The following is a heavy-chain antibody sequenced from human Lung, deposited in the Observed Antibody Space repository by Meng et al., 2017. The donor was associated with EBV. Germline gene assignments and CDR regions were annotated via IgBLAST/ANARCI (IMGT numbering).Heavy chain of an antibody. Sequence: QVDLVDVGAEGRKHGSSVKAPCKASGGTFSSNAISWVRQAPGQGLEWMGGIIPIFGTANYAKKFPGRVTITADESTSTAYMELSSLRSEDTAVYYCARGSGRSSGWLWIDYWGQGTLVTVSS. D-gene: IGHD6-19*01. V-gene: IGHV1-69*01. CDR2: IIPIFGTA. J-gene: IGHJ4*02. CDR1: GGTFSSNA. CDR3: ARGSGRSSGWLWIDY.